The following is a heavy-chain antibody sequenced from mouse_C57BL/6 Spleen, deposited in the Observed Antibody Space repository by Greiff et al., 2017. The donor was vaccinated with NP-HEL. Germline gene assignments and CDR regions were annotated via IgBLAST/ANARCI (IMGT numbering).Heavy chain of an antibody. V-gene: IGHV1-50*01. CDR3: ARTKTGPFDY. CDR1: GYTFTSYW. D-gene: IGHD4-1*01. CDR2: IDPSDSYT. Sequence: VQLQQPGAELVKPGASVKLSCKASGYTFTSYWMQWVKQRPGQGLEWIGEIDPSDSYTNYNQKFKGKATLTVDTSSSTAYMQLSSLTSEDSAVYYCARTKTGPFDYWGQGTTLTVSS. J-gene: IGHJ2*01.